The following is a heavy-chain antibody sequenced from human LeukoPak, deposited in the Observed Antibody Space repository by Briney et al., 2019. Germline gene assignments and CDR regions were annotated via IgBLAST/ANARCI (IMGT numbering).Heavy chain of an antibody. CDR1: GGSISSSSYY. Sequence: PSETLSLTCTVFGGSISSSSYYWGWIRQPPGKGLEWIGSIYYSGSTYYNPSLKSRVTISVDTSKNQFSLKLSSVTAADTAVYYCARPGYCSSTSCYGWFDPWGQGTLVTVSS. J-gene: IGHJ5*02. D-gene: IGHD2-2*01. CDR3: ARPGYCSSTSCYGWFDP. V-gene: IGHV4-39*01. CDR2: IYYSGST.